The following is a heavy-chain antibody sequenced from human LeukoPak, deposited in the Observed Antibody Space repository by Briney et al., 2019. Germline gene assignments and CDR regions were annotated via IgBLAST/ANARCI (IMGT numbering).Heavy chain of an antibody. CDR3: ARVGSSGPLGNDAFDI. Sequence: GGSLRLSCAASGFTFSSYWMSWVRQTPGKGLEWVANIKQDGSEKYCVDSVKGRFTISRDNAKNSLYLQMNSLRAEDTAVYYCARVGSSGPLGNDAFDIWGQGTMVTVSS. J-gene: IGHJ3*02. V-gene: IGHV3-7*01. CDR2: IKQDGSEK. D-gene: IGHD3-22*01. CDR1: GFTFSSYW.